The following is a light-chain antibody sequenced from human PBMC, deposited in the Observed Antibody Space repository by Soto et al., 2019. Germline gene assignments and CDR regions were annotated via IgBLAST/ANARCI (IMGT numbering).Light chain of an antibody. J-gene: IGKJ3*01. Sequence: DIRMTQSPSSLSASVGDTVTITCRASQAISNHLAWFQQRPGKAPKSLICAASTLQSGVPSRFSGSGSGTDFTLTINNLQPEDFATYYCQQCYSYPLTFGPGTRVDVK. CDR1: QAISNH. V-gene: IGKV1-16*01. CDR2: AAS. CDR3: QQCYSYPLT.